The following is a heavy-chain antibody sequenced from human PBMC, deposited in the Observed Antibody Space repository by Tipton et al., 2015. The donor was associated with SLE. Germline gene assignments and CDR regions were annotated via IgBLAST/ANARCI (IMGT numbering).Heavy chain of an antibody. D-gene: IGHD4-17*01. J-gene: IGHJ4*02. CDR2: IYYSGST. CDR3: ARPVYGDYPPTGWN. V-gene: IGHV4-39*01. Sequence: TLSLTCTVSGGSISSSTYYWGWIRQPPGKGLEWIGSIYYSGSTYYNPSLKSRVTISIDTSKNQFSLKLSSVTAADTAVYYCARPVYGDYPPTGWNWGQGTLVTVSS. CDR1: GGSISSSTYY.